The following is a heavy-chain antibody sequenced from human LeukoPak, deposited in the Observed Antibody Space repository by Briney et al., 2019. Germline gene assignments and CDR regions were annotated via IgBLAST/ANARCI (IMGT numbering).Heavy chain of an antibody. CDR1: GYTFASYG. J-gene: IGHJ5*02. Sequence: ASVKVSCKASGYTFASYGVTWVRQAHGQGPEWMAWISVYSGNTEYAQKFQDRVTLTADTSTSTVYMELRSLRSDDTAVYYCARDGWSLGPWGQGTLVTVSS. D-gene: IGHD2-8*01. CDR3: ARDGWSLGP. V-gene: IGHV1-18*01. CDR2: ISVYSGNT.